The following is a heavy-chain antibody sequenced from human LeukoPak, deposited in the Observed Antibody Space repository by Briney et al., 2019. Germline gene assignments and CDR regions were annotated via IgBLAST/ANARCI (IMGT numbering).Heavy chain of an antibody. D-gene: IGHD3-10*01. CDR1: GFTFSSYS. CDR3: ARDSMVRGVIIKADY. CDR2: ISSSSSYI. Sequence: PGGSLRLSCAASGFTFSSYSMNWVRQAPGKGLEWVSSISSSSSYIYYADSVKGRFTISRDNAKNSLYLQMNSLRAEDTAVYYCARDSMVRGVIIKADYWGQGTLVTVSS. V-gene: IGHV3-21*01. J-gene: IGHJ4*02.